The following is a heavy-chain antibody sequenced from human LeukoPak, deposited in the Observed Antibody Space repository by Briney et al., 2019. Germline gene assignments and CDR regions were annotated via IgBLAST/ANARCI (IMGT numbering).Heavy chain of an antibody. CDR3: ASEIFGSGSYPDY. J-gene: IGHJ4*02. Sequence: GGSLRLSYAASGFAFNTYAMHWVRQAPGKGLEWVTLIWHDGSHKFYIDSVRGRFTISRDNSRNTVYLQMNGLRAEDTAVYYCASEIFGSGSYPDYWGQGTLVTVSS. V-gene: IGHV3-33*01. CDR2: IWHDGSHK. D-gene: IGHD3-10*01. CDR1: GFAFNTYA.